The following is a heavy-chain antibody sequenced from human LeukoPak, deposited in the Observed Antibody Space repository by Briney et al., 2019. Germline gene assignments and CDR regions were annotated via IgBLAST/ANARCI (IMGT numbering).Heavy chain of an antibody. CDR2: IYYSGST. CDR3: AAPPRNYDSSGYYYGYYYYGMDV. J-gene: IGHJ6*02. CDR1: GGSICSSRYY. D-gene: IGHD3-22*01. V-gene: IGHV4-39*01. Sequence: PSETLSLTCTVSGGSICSSRYYWGWIRQPPGKGLEWIGSIYYSGSTYYNPSLKSRVTISVDTSKNQFSLKLSSVTAADTAVYYCAAPPRNYDSSGYYYGYYYYGMDVWGQGTTVTVSS.